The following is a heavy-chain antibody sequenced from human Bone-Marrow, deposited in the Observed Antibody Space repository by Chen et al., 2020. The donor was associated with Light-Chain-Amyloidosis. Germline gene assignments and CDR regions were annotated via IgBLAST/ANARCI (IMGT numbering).Heavy chain of an antibody. CDR1: GGTFSSFP. CDR3: ARVPRVLAAHALDI. Sequence: QVQLVQSGAEVKKPGSSVKVSCRTSGGTFSSFPIIWVRQAPGQGLEWVGGVIPILDTPTYAQKFQGRVTITADDSTSTAYMELCSLTSEDTAVYFCARVPRVLAAHALDIWGQGTIVSVSS. D-gene: IGHD2-15*01. V-gene: IGHV1-69*01. J-gene: IGHJ3*02. CDR2: VIPILDTP.